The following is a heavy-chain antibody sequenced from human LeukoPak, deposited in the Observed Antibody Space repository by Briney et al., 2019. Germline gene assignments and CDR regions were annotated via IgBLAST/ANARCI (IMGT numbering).Heavy chain of an antibody. CDR3: AGGGATNWAYYFDY. CDR2: IYTSGST. J-gene: IGHJ4*02. D-gene: IGHD1-26*01. V-gene: IGHV4-4*07. Sequence: KPSETLSLTCTVSGGSINSYYWSWIRQPAGKGLEWIGRIYTSGSTNYNPSLKSRVTMSVDTSKNQFSLKLSSVTAADTAVYYCAGGGATNWAYYFDYWGQGTLVTVSS. CDR1: GGSINSYY.